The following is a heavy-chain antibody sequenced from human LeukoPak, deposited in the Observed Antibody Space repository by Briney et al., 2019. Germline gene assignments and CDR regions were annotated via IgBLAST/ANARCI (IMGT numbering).Heavy chain of an antibody. CDR2: IYSST. Sequence: SETLSLTCTVSGGSISSDSYYWGWIRQPPGKGLECIGTIYSSTYYKPSLKSRVTISVDTSKNQFSLKLSPVTAADTAVYYCASGYDSRYYWGQRTLVTVSS. J-gene: IGHJ4*02. V-gene: IGHV4-39*01. CDR1: GGSISSDSYY. CDR3: ASGYDSRYY. D-gene: IGHD3-22*01.